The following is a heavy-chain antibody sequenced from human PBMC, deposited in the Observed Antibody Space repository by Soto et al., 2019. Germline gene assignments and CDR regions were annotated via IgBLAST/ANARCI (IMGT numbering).Heavy chain of an antibody. D-gene: IGHD2-15*01. J-gene: IGHJ4*02. CDR3: AKDLGYCSGGSCYLYYFDY. CDR2: ISGSGGST. Sequence: GGSLRLSCAASGFTFSSYAMSWVRQAPGKGLEWVSAISGSGGSTYYADSVKGRFTISRDNSKNTLYLQMNSLRAEDTAVYYCAKDLGYCSGGSCYLYYFDYWGQGTLVTVSS. V-gene: IGHV3-23*01. CDR1: GFTFSSYA.